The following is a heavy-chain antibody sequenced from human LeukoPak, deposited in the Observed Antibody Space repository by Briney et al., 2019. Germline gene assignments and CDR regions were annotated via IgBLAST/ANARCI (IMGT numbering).Heavy chain of an antibody. CDR2: IFPGDSDT. CDR3: ARQRRYYGSGSYHYFDY. D-gene: IGHD3-10*01. CDR1: GYSSSTYW. V-gene: IGHV5-51*01. Sequence: GESLKISCKTSGYSSSTYWIGWVRQMPGKGLEWMGIIFPGDSDTTYSPSFQGQVTISADESISTVYLQWSSLRASDSALYYCARQRRYYGSGSYHYFDYWGQGTLVTVSS. J-gene: IGHJ4*02.